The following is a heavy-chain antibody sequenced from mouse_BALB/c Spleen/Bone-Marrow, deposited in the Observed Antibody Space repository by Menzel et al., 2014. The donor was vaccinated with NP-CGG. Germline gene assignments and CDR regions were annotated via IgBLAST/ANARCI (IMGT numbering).Heavy chain of an antibody. J-gene: IGHJ3*01. V-gene: IGHV1-82*01. D-gene: IGHD2-3*01. CDR1: GYAFSSSW. CDR3: ARNDGYS. Sequence: QVHLQQSGPELVKPGASVKISCKTSGYAFSSSWMNWVKQRPGQGLEWTGRIYPGDGDTNYNGKFKGKATLTADKSSSTAYMQLSSLTSVDSAVYFCARNDGYSWGQGTLVTVSA. CDR2: IYPGDGDT.